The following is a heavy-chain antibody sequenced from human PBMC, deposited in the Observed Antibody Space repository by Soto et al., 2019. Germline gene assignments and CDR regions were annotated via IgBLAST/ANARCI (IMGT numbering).Heavy chain of an antibody. D-gene: IGHD3-22*01. J-gene: IGHJ6*02. V-gene: IGHV3-30-3*01. Sequence: GGSLRLSCVASGFTFSSYAMHWVRQAPGKGLEWVAVISYDGSNKYYADSVKGRFTISRDNSKNTLYLQMNSLRAEDTAVYYCARDLIYYDSSGYYYYYYYGMDVWGQGTTVTVSS. CDR2: ISYDGSNK. CDR1: GFTFSSYA. CDR3: ARDLIYYDSSGYYYYYYYGMDV.